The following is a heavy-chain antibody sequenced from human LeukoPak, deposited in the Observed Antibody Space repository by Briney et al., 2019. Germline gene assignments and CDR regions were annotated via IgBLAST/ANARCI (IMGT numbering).Heavy chain of an antibody. D-gene: IGHD5-12*01. CDR2: ISSSSSYT. J-gene: IGHJ4*02. V-gene: IGHV3-11*05. Sequence: GGSLRLSCAASGFTFSDYYMSWIRQAPGKGLEWVSYISSSSSYTNYADSVRGRFTISRDNTKNSMYLQMNSLRVEDTAVYYCGGGPGYRSDYWGQGTLVTVSS. CDR3: GGGPGYRSDY. CDR1: GFTFSDYY.